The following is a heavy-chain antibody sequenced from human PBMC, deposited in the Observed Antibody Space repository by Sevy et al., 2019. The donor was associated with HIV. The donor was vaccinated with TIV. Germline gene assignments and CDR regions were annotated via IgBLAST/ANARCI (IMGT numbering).Heavy chain of an antibody. V-gene: IGHV3-21*01. CDR3: ARAPVEHYDYITGSFDY. J-gene: IGHJ4*02. D-gene: IGHD3-16*01. CDR2: ISIGSNHI. Sequence: GGSLRLSCAASGFTFSSYSMNWVRQAPGMGLEWVSSISIGSNHIYYADSVKGRFTISRDNAKNLLYLQMNSLRAEDTAVYYCARAPVEHYDYITGSFDYWGQGTLVTVSS. CDR1: GFTFSSYS.